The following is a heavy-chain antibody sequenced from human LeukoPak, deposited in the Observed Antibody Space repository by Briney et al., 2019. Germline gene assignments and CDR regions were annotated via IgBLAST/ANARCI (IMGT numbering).Heavy chain of an antibody. V-gene: IGHV1-18*01. CDR2: ISAQDGTT. J-gene: IGHJ4*02. CDR3: ARRSTLYSSGHFYFDY. CDR1: GYTFTNYG. D-gene: IGHD6-19*01. Sequence: ASVKVSCKASGYTFTNYGITWVRQAPGQGLEWMGWISAQDGTTNYALKLRDRVTMTTDTSTSTAYMEVRGLRSDDTAVYYCARRSTLYSSGHFYFDYWGQGTLVTVSS.